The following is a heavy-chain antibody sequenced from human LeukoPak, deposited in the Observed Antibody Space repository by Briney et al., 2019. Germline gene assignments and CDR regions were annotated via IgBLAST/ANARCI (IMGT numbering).Heavy chain of an antibody. CDR3: AKTMGAIDHDY. V-gene: IGHV3-23*01. CDR1: GFTFSGYA. Sequence: SGGSLRLSCAASGFTFSGYAMSWVRQAPGKGLEWVSTISGSGGSTYYADSVKGRFTISRDNSKNTLYLQMNSLRAEDTAVYYCAKTMGAIDHDYWGQGTLATVSS. CDR2: ISGSGGST. J-gene: IGHJ4*02. D-gene: IGHD1-26*01.